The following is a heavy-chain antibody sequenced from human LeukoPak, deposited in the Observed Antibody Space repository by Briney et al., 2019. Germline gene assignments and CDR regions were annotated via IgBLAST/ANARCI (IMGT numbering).Heavy chain of an antibody. CDR2: IRQDGSEK. J-gene: IGHJ4*01. Sequence: GGSLRLSCEVYGFTFTDYWMNWVRQAPGKGPEWVASIRQDGSEKTYVDSVKGRFTISRDNTKNSLSLQLNGLRAEDTAVYYCARDGTAAGLYFDLWGQGTLVTVSS. V-gene: IGHV3-7*01. CDR1: GFTFTDYW. D-gene: IGHD6-13*01. CDR3: ARDGTAAGLYFDL.